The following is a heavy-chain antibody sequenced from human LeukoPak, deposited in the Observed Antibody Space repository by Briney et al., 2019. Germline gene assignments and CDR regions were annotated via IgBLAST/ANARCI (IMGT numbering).Heavy chain of an antibody. D-gene: IGHD3-16*01. CDR1: GGTFSSYA. J-gene: IGHJ4*02. Sequence: ASVKVSCTASGGTFSSYAISWVRQAPGQGLEWMGGIIPIFGTANYAQKFQGRVTITADESTSTAYMELSSLRSEDTAVYYCARDSVWASGGAFDYWGQGTLVTVSS. CDR3: ARDSVWASGGAFDY. V-gene: IGHV1-69*13. CDR2: IIPIFGTA.